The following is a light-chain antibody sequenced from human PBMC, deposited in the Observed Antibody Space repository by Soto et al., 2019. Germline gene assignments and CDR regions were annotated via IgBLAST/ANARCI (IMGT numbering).Light chain of an antibody. J-gene: IGKJ5*01. V-gene: IGKV3-20*01. CDR2: GTS. Sequence: EVVLTQSPGTLSLSPGERATLSFMASQSVSSTYLAWYQQQPGQAPRLLMSGTSNRATGTPDRFSGSGSGTDFTLTISRLEPEDFAVYYCQQYGSPPITFGQGTRLEIK. CDR1: QSVSSTY. CDR3: QQYGSPPIT.